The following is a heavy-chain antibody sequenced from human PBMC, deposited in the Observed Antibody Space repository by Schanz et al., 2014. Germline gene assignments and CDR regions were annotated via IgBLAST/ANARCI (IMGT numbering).Heavy chain of an antibody. V-gene: IGHV1-8*01. CDR3: ARGIGGYGANNYFDY. CDR2: MNPKTGNT. Sequence: QVQLVQSGAEVKKPGASVKVSCTASGFNFNNYDINWVRQATGQGLEWMGWMNPKTGNTDHAQKFQGRVSMTWDTSTSTAYMELRSLRSDDTAVYYCARGIGGYGANNYFDYWGQGTLVTVSS. CDR1: GFNFNNYD. J-gene: IGHJ4*02. D-gene: IGHD5-12*01.